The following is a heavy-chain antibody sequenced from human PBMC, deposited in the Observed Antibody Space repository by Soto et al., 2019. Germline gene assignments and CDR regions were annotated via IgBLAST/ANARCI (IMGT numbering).Heavy chain of an antibody. D-gene: IGHD3-16*02. V-gene: IGHV6-1*01. CDR1: WHIFPIDIAA. J-gene: IGHJ4*02. CDR3: ERTRTGRYIDY. CDR2: TYYRSKCYN. Sequence: PSQPLXLTCAISWHIFPIDIAAFNFIRQSPSRCLELLGRTYYRSKCYNHYAVSVKSRITVNPDTSKKQLPLQLNSVTPEDKDVYYCERTRTGRYIDYWGQGTLVTVSS.